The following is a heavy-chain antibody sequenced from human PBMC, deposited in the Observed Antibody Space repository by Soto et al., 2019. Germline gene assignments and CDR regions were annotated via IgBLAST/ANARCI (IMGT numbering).Heavy chain of an antibody. CDR1: GCSISSDDYY. D-gene: IGHD1-26*01. V-gene: IGHV4-39*01. CDR3: ATQEVGGSYVYTFDP. J-gene: IGHJ5*02. CDR2: IYYSGST. Sequence: SETLSLTCTFSGCSISSDDYYWSWIRQPPGKGLQWIGSIYYSGSTYYNPSLKSRVTISVDTSKNQFSLKLSSVTAADTAVYYCATQEVGGSYVYTFDPWGQGTLVTVSS.